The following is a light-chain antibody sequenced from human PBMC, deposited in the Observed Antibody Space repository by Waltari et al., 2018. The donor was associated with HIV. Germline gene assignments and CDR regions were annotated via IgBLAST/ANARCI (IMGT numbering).Light chain of an antibody. CDR1: QSLLSTSNNKNF. CDR2: WAF. CDR3: QQYYTTPLT. V-gene: IGKV4-1*01. J-gene: IGKJ4*01. Sequence: DIVMTQSPESLPVSLGERASINCQSSQSLLSTSNNKNFLAWSQQKPGQPPKLLIYWAFTRESGVPDRFSGSGSGTDFTLTISGLQADDVAIYYCQQYYTTPLTFGGGTKVEI.